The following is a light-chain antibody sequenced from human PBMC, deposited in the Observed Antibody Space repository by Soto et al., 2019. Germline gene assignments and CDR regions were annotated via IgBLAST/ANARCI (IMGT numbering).Light chain of an antibody. J-gene: IGKJ5*01. Sequence: DIQVTQSPSSLSASVGDRVTISCRASQSISGYLNWYQQKPGKAPNLLIFDASSLQSGVPSRFSGRGPGAEYTLTISSLQPEDFANYFCQHSYSNFPITFGQGTRLEIK. CDR3: QHSYSNFPIT. CDR1: QSISGY. CDR2: DAS. V-gene: IGKV1-39*01.